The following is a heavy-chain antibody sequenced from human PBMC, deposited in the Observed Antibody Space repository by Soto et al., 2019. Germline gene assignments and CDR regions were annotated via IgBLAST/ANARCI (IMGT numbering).Heavy chain of an antibody. CDR2: IYYSGNT. CDR3: ARHDGFSGGWIFDY. J-gene: IGHJ4*01. Sequence: SETLSLSCTVSGGSISSYYWSWIRQPPGKGLEWIGYIYYSGNTYSNPSLKSRVTISVDTSNNQLSLKLRSVTAADTAVYYCARHDGFSGGWIFDYWGHGTLVTVSS. CDR1: GGSISSYY. D-gene: IGHD6-19*01. V-gene: IGHV4-59*08.